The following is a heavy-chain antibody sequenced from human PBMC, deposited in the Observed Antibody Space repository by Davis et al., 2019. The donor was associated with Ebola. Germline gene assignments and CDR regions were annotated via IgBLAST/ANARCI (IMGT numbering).Heavy chain of an antibody. Sequence: ASVKVSCKASGYTFTSYGISWVRQAPGQGLEWMGWISAYNGNTNYAQKPQGRVTMTTDTSTSTAYMELSSLRSEDTAVYYCARGPTAAGTFDYWGQGTLVTVSS. CDR2: ISAYNGNT. D-gene: IGHD6-13*01. CDR1: GYTFTSYG. V-gene: IGHV1-18*04. J-gene: IGHJ4*02. CDR3: ARGPTAAGTFDY.